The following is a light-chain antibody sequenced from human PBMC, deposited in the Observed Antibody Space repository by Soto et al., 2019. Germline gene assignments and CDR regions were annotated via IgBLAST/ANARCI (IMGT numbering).Light chain of an antibody. J-gene: IGLJ3*02. CDR2: STS. V-gene: IGLV7-43*01. CDR1: TGAVTSGYF. Sequence: QAVVTQEPSLTVSPGGTVTLTCASSTGAVTSGYFPNWFQQKPGQAPRPLIYSTSNKHSWTPVRFSGSLLGGKAALTLSGVQPEDEAEYYCLLYFGGAQPWVFGGGTKVTVL. CDR3: LLYFGGAQPWV.